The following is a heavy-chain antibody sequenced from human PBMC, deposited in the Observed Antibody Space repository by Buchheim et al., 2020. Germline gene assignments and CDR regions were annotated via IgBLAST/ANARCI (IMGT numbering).Heavy chain of an antibody. CDR1: GGSISSYY. Sequence: QVQLQESGPGLVKPSETLSLTCTVSGGSISSYYWSWIRQPPGKGLEWIGYIYYSGSTNYNPSPKSRVTISVDTSKKQLSLKLSSVTAADTAVYYCAGVGAKLGYCSGGSCFWFDPWGQGTL. CDR2: IYYSGST. V-gene: IGHV4-59*01. D-gene: IGHD2-15*01. CDR3: AGVGAKLGYCSGGSCFWFDP. J-gene: IGHJ5*02.